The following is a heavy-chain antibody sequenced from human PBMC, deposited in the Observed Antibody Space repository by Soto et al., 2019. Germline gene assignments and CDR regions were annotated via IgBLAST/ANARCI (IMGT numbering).Heavy chain of an antibody. CDR1: GDSFSKYT. CDR2: ILPILGSI. D-gene: IGHD5-18*01. CDR3: GRIPRYSFPTSDPLDN. Sequence: QVQLVQSGAEVKKPGSSVRVSCKASGDSFSKYTFSWVRQAPGQGLEWMGSILPILGSINYAPNFQGRLSITADQSTTTAYMELSSLTSHDTAIYYCGRIPRYSFPTSDPLDNWGQGTLVTVSS. J-gene: IGHJ4*02. V-gene: IGHV1-69*01.